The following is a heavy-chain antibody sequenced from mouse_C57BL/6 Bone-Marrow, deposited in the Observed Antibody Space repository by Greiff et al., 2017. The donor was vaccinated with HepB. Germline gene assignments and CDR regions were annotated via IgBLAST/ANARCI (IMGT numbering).Heavy chain of an antibody. CDR2: FYPGSGSI. CDR1: EYT. J-gene: IGHJ2*01. V-gene: IGHV1-62-2*01. CDR3: ARHEGWDSFDD. Sequence: EYTIHWVKQRSGQGLEWIGWFYPGSGSIKYNEKFKDKATLTADKSSRTGYMALSRLNAEDSAVYFCARHEGWDSFDDWGQGTTLTVSS. D-gene: IGHD4-1*01.